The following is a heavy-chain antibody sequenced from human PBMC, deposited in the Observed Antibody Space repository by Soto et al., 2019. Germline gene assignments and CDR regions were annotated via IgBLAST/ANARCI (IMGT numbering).Heavy chain of an antibody. CDR3: TRTHTPYSYNGSHGLDI. V-gene: IGHV2-70*01. D-gene: IGHD3-10*01. Sequence: SGPTLVNPSQTLTLTCTLSGFSLSTSGMCVSWIRQPPGKALEWLALIDWDDDKYYSTSLKTRLTISKDTSKNLVVLSMTNMDTMQTAPYLCTRTHTPYSYNGSHGLDIWRKETMGT. CDR2: IDWDDDK. J-gene: IGHJ3*02. CDR1: GFSLSTSGMC.